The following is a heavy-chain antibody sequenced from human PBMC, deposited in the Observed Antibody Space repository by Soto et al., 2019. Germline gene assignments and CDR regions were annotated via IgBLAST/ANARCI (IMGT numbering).Heavy chain of an antibody. J-gene: IGHJ5*02. CDR1: GITFGSRA. CDR2: IRGSGGST. Sequence: EVQLLESGGDLVQPGGSLRLSCAASGITFGSRAMSWVRQAPGEGLEWVSAIRGSGGSTYYADSVKGRFTISRDNAKNTLYLQLNRVRAEDTAVYYCARISRPVRQWLGTNWFDPWGQGTLVTVSS. D-gene: IGHD6-19*01. V-gene: IGHV3-23*01. CDR3: ARISRPVRQWLGTNWFDP.